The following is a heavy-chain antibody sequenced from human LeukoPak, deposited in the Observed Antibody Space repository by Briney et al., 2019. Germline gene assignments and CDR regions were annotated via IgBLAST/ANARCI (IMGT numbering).Heavy chain of an antibody. CDR3: AXXXXXXVPSSPKTLDY. Sequence: SETLPLTCAVYGGSFSGYYWSWIRQPPGKGLEWIGEINHSGSTNYNPSLKSRVTISVDTSKNQFSLKLSSVTAADTAVYYCAXXXXXXVPSSPKTLDYWGQGTLVTVSS. J-gene: IGHJ4*02. V-gene: IGHV4-34*01. CDR1: GGSFSGYY. CDR2: INHSGST.